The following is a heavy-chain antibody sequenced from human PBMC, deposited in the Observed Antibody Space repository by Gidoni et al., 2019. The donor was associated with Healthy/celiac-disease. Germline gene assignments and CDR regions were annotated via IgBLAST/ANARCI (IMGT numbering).Heavy chain of an antibody. CDR1: GSTLSSSA. V-gene: IGHV3-30-3*01. CDR2: ISYDGSNK. J-gene: IGHJ4*02. CDR3: ARELTRYGSYIDY. D-gene: IGHD6-13*01. Sequence: QVQLVESGGGVVQPGRSLRLSCAAPGSTLSSSAMHWVRQAPGKGLEWVAIISYDGSNKYYADTVKGRFTISRDKSKNTLYLQMNSLRAEDTAVYYCARELTRYGSYIDYWGQGTLVTVSS.